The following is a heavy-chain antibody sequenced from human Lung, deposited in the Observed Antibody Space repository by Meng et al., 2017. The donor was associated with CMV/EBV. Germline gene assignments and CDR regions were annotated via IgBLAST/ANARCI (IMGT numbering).Heavy chain of an antibody. V-gene: IGHV4-39*01. CDR2: IYYRGST. CDR3: ARQSRRFHYYYGMEV. J-gene: IGHJ6*01. D-gene: IGHD2-21*01. CDR1: GGSISSSSYY. Sequence: SETLSLXXTVSGGSISSSSYYWGWIRPPPGKGLEWIGSIYYRGSTYYNPSLKSRVTISVDTSKNQFSLKLSSVTAADTAVYYCARQSRRFHYYYGMEVWGQETXVNGYS.